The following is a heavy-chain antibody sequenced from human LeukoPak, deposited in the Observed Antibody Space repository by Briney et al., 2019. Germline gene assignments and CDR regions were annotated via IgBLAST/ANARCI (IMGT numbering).Heavy chain of an antibody. Sequence: SQTLSLTCAISGDSVSSNSAAWNWIRQSPSRGLEWLGRTYYRSRWHNDYAVSVKSRITIKPDTSKNQFSLQLNSVTPEDTAVYYCARLSVGASGSNMDVWGKGTTVTISS. CDR2: TYYRSRWHN. CDR1: GDSVSSNSAA. J-gene: IGHJ6*03. V-gene: IGHV6-1*01. CDR3: ARLSVGASGSNMDV. D-gene: IGHD3-10*01.